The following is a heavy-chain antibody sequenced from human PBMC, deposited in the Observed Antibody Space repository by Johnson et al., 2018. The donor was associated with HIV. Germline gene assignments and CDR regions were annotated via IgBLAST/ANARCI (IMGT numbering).Heavy chain of an antibody. CDR2: IKQDGSEK. V-gene: IGHV3-7*03. J-gene: IGHJ3*02. Sequence: MLLVESGGGLVQPGGSLRLSCAASGFTFSVYWMSWVRQAPGNGLEWVANIKQDGSEKYSVDSVKGRFTISRDNAKNSLYLQMNSLRAEDTAVYYCATFGGGSFHAFDIWGQGTMVTVSS. D-gene: IGHD1-26*01. CDR1: GFTFSVYW. CDR3: ATFGGGSFHAFDI.